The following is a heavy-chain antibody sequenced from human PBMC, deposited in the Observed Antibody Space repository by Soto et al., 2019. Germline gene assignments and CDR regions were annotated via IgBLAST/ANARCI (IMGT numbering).Heavy chain of an antibody. CDR2: IYSSGST. D-gene: IGHD6-19*01. J-gene: IGHJ5*02. CDR1: GGSISSGGYY. Sequence: QVQLQESGPGLVKPSQTLSLTCTVSGGSISSGGYYWSWIRQHPGKGLEWIGYIYSSGSTYYNPSLKSRVTISVDTSKNQFSLKLSSVTAADTAVYYCARDSPSAVAGYNWFDPWGQGTLVTVSS. CDR3: ARDSPSAVAGYNWFDP. V-gene: IGHV4-31*03.